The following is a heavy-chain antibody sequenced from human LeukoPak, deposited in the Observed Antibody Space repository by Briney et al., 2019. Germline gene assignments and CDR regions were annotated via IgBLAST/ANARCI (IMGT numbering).Heavy chain of an antibody. CDR2: ISSSSSTI. CDR1: GFTFSSYS. CDR3: ARAGAEYYDSSGYLFDY. D-gene: IGHD3-22*01. J-gene: IGHJ4*02. V-gene: IGHV3-48*01. Sequence: GGSLRLSCAASGFTFSSYSMNWVRQAPGKGLEWVSYISSSSSTIYYADSVKGRFTISRDNAKNSLYLQMNSLRAEDTAVYYCARAGAEYYDSSGYLFDYWGQGTLVTVSS.